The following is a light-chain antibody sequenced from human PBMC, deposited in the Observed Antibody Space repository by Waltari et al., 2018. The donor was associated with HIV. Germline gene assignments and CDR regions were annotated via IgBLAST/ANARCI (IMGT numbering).Light chain of an antibody. V-gene: IGLV10-54*01. J-gene: IGLJ3*02. CDR1: INNVGFQG. CDR2: RNN. Sequence: QAGLTQPPSVSKGLRQTATLTCTGNINNVGFQGAAWRRQHQGHPPKLLSYRNNNRPSGISERLSASRSGETASLTITGLQPEDEAAYYCSAWDSSLNTWVFGGGTKLTVL. CDR3: SAWDSSLNTWV.